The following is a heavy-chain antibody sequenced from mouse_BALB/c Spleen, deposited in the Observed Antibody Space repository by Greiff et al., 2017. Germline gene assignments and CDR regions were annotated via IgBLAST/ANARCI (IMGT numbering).Heavy chain of an antibody. V-gene: IGHV5-6-3*01. J-gene: IGHJ3*01. CDR1: GFTFSSYG. D-gene: IGHD2-1*01. CDR3: ARRGNYGTPFAY. CDR2: INSNGGST. Sequence: EVHLVESGGGLVQPGGSLKLSCAASGFTFSSYGMSWVRQTPDKRLELVATINSNGGSTYYPDSVKGRFTISRDNAKNTLYLQMSSLKSEDTAMYYCARRGNYGTPFAYWGQGTLVTVSA.